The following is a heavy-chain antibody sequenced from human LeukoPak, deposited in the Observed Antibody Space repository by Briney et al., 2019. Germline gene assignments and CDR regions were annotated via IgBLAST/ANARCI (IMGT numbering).Heavy chain of an antibody. CDR3: ARPYSSSWYCYQYDGMDV. Sequence: GGSLRLSCAASGFTFSGSWMHWVRQAPGKGLVWVSRINSDGRSTGSADSAKGRSTISRDNAKSTLYLQMNSLRAEDTAVYYCARPYSSSWYCYQYDGMDVWGQGTTVTVSS. J-gene: IGHJ6*02. CDR2: INSDGRST. CDR1: GFTFSGSW. D-gene: IGHD6-13*01. V-gene: IGHV3-74*01.